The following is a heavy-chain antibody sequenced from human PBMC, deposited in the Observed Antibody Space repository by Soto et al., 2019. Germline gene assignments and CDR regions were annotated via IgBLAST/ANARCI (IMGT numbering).Heavy chain of an antibody. CDR1: GFTFSNNA. CDR2: ISYDGSNK. J-gene: IGHJ6*02. Sequence: QVQLVESGGGVVQPGRSLRLSCAASGFTFSNNAMDWVRQAPGKGLEWVAVISYDGSNKYIAESVKGRFTISRDNSKNTLFLQMNSLRAEDTAVYYCARGTTTSALSAMDVWGQGTTFTVSS. D-gene: IGHD1-1*01. V-gene: IGHV3-30-3*01. CDR3: ARGTTTSALSAMDV.